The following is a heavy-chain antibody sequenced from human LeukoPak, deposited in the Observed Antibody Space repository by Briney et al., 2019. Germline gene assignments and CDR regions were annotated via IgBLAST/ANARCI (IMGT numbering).Heavy chain of an antibody. Sequence: SETLSLTCTVSGGSISSYYWNWIRQPAGKGLEWIGRIHTSGSTNYNPSLKSRVIMSVDTSKNKFSLKLSSVTAADTAVYYCARVICSGGSCRFDYWGQGTLVTVSS. CDR3: ARVICSGGSCRFDY. J-gene: IGHJ4*02. CDR1: GGSISSYY. V-gene: IGHV4-4*07. D-gene: IGHD2-15*01. CDR2: IHTSGST.